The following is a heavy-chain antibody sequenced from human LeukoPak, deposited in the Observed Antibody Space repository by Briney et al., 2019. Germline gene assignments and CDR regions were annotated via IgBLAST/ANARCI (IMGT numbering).Heavy chain of an antibody. CDR3: ARGYYDSSGYYYFVY. CDR2: INTDGSST. J-gene: IGHJ4*02. V-gene: IGHV3-74*01. CDR1: GFTFSSYW. D-gene: IGHD3-22*01. Sequence: GGSLRLSCAASGFTFSSYWMHWVRQAPGKGLVWVSRINTDGSSTSYADSVKGRFTISRDNAKNTLYLQMNSLRAEDTAVYYCARGYYDSSGYYYFVYWGQGTLVTVSS.